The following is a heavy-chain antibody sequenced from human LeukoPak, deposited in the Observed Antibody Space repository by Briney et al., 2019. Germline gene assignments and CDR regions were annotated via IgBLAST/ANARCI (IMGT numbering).Heavy chain of an antibody. CDR2: ISGSGGST. CDR1: GFTFNNSA. J-gene: IGHJ4*02. CDR3: AKNVKSSGWYSDY. Sequence: GGSLRLSCAASGFTFNNSAMSWVRQAPGKGLEWVSAISGSGGSTYYADSVKGRFTISRDNSKNTLYLQMNSLRAEDTAVYYCAKNVKSSGWYSDYWGQGTLVTVSS. D-gene: IGHD6-19*01. V-gene: IGHV3-23*01.